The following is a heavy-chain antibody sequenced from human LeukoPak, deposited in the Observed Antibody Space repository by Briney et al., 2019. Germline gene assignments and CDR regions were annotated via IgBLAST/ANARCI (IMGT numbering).Heavy chain of an antibody. D-gene: IGHD3-3*01. V-gene: IGHV4-4*03. CDR1: GGSILTTNW. J-gene: IGHJ4*02. CDR2: VHLDGRT. Sequence: PETLSLTCAVSGGSILTTNWWSWVRQPPGKGLEWIGEVHLDGRTNYNPSLKSRLIMSVDLPENHISLKLTSVTAADTAVYYCAREGGFYRPLDYSGQGTLVTVSS. CDR3: AREGGFYRPLDY.